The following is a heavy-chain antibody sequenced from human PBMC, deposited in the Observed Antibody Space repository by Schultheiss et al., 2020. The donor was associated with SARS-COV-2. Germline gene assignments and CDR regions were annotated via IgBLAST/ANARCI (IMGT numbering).Heavy chain of an antibody. Sequence: GGSLRLSCAASGFTFSSYAMHWVRQAPGKGLEWVAVISYDGSNKYYADSVKGRITISRDNSKNTLFLQMNSLRAEDTAVYYCAGNNYDSSGTTLGYWGQGTLVTVSS. CDR2: ISYDGSNK. D-gene: IGHD3-22*01. J-gene: IGHJ4*02. V-gene: IGHV3-30*01. CDR3: AGNNYDSSGTTLGY. CDR1: GFTFSSYA.